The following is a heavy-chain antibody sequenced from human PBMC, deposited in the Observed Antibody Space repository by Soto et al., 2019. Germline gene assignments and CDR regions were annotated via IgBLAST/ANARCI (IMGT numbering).Heavy chain of an antibody. J-gene: IGHJ6*02. D-gene: IGHD3-10*01. V-gene: IGHV1-18*01. Sequence: QVQLVQSGAEVKKPGASVKVSCKASGYTFTSYGITWVRQAPGQGLEWMGWISAYNGKTNYALKRQGRVTMTTDTSPSTAYMELRGLRSDDTAVYYCARDNGFGESDVWGQGTTVTVAS. CDR2: ISAYNGKT. CDR3: ARDNGFGESDV. CDR1: GYTFTSYG.